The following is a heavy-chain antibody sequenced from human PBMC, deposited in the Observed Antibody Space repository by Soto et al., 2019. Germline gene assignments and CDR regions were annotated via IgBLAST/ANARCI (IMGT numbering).Heavy chain of an antibody. CDR3: ERGRWQLDY. Sequence: SGPTLVNPTQTLTLTCTFSGFSLSTSGMRVSWIRQPPGKALEWLARIDWDDDKFYSTSLKTRLTISKDTSKNQVVLTMTNMDPVDTATYYCERGRWQLDYWGQGTLVTVSS. V-gene: IGHV2-70*04. CDR1: GFSLSTSGMR. CDR2: IDWDDDK. J-gene: IGHJ4*02.